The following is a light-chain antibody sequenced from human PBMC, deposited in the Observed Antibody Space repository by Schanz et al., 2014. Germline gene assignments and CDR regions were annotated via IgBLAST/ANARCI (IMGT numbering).Light chain of an antibody. V-gene: IGKV3-20*01. Sequence: EIVMTQSPATLSVSPGERATLSCRASQSVSSNLAWYQQKPGQAPRLLIYGTSSRATAIPDRFSGSGSGTDFTLTISRLEPEDFAVYFCQQYGSSLMYTFGQGTKVEIK. CDR2: GTS. CDR1: QSVSSN. J-gene: IGKJ2*01. CDR3: QQYGSSLMYT.